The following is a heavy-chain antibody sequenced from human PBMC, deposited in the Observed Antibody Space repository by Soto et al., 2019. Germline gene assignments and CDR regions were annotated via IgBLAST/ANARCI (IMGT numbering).Heavy chain of an antibody. Sequence: GGSLRLSCVASGVTFSSYAMSWVRQAPGKGLEWVSAVSKSGLDTNYADFVKGRFTISRDNSKNTLYLQMNSLRAEDTAVYYCARDIAAAGTSYYYYGMDVWGQGTTVTVSS. J-gene: IGHJ6*02. V-gene: IGHV3-23*01. CDR2: VSKSGLDT. CDR1: GVTFSSYA. D-gene: IGHD6-13*01. CDR3: ARDIAAAGTSYYYYGMDV.